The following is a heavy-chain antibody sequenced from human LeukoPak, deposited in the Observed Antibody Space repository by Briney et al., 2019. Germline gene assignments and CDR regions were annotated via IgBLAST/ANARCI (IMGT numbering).Heavy chain of an antibody. J-gene: IGHJ2*01. CDR1: GGSISSYY. CDR3: ARTVVTLEWYFDL. V-gene: IGHV4-59*01. Sequence: SETLSLTCTVSGGSISSYYWSWIRQPPGKGLEWIGYIYYSGSTNYNPSLKSRVTISVDTSKNQFSLKLSSVTAADTAVYYCARTVVTLEWYFDLWGRGTLVSVSS. D-gene: IGHD4-23*01. CDR2: IYYSGST.